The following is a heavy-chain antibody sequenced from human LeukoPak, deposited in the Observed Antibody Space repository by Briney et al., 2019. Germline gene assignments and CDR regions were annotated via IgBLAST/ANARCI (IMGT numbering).Heavy chain of an antibody. CDR3: ARDREGGYDLDY. Sequence: GASVKVSCKASGGTFSSYAISWVRQAPGQGLEWMGRIIPILGIANYAQEFQGRVTITADKSTSTAYMGLSSLRSEDTAVYYCARDREGGYDLDYWGQGTLVTVSS. CDR2: IIPILGIA. CDR1: GGTFSSYA. J-gene: IGHJ4*02. D-gene: IGHD5-12*01. V-gene: IGHV1-69*04.